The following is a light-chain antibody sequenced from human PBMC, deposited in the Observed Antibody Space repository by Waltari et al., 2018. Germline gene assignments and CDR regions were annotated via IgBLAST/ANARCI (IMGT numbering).Light chain of an antibody. CDR2: AAS. Sequence: DIQMTQSPSSLSASVGDRVTIPCRASQSLSSYLNWYQQKPGKAPKLLIYAASSLQSGVPSRFSGSGSGTDFTLTISSLQPEDFATYYCQQSYSTPPEWTFGQGTKVEIK. J-gene: IGKJ1*01. CDR1: QSLSSY. V-gene: IGKV1-39*01. CDR3: QQSYSTPPEWT.